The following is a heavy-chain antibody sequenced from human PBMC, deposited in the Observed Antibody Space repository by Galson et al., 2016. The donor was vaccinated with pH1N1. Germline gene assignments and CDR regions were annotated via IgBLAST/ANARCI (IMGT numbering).Heavy chain of an antibody. J-gene: IGHJ4*02. CDR2: IDPSDGTT. V-gene: IGHV1-46*01. CDR1: GYSVTRYY. CDR3: ARRYYFDY. Sequence: SVKVSCKASGYSVTRYYMHWIRQAPGQGLEWMGIIDPSDGTTTYSQKFQDRISLTRDMSTNSVYMELNNLRPGDSATYFCARRYYFDYWGQGTLVTVSS.